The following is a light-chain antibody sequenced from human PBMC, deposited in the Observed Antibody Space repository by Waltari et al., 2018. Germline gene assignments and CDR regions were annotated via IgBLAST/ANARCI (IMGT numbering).Light chain of an antibody. V-gene: IGLV2-11*01. CDR1: SSDVGGYNY. CDR3: CSYAGSHWV. J-gene: IGLJ3*02. CDR2: DVS. Sequence: QSALTQPRSVSGSPGQSVTISCTGTSSDVGGYNYVSWYQQHPGKAPKLMTYDVSKRPSGVPDRFSGSKSGNTASLTISGLQAEDEADYYCCSYAGSHWVFGGGTKLTVL.